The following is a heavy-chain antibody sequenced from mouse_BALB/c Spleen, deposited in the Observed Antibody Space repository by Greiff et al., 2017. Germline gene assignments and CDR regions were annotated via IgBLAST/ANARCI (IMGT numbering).Heavy chain of an antibody. CDR2: INSNGGST. D-gene: IGHD1-1*01. J-gene: IGHJ4*01. CDR3: ARRYGSGAMDY. CDR1: GFTFSSYY. V-gene: IGHV5-6-2*01. Sequence: EVKLVESGGGLVKLGGSLKLSCAASGFTFSSYYMSWVRQTPEKRLELVAAINSNGGSTYYPDTVKGRFTISRDNAKNTLYLQMSSLKSEDTALYYCARRYGSGAMDYWGQGTSVTVSS.